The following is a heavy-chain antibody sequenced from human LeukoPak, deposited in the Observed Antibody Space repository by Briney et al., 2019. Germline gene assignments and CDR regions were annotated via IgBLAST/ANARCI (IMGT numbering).Heavy chain of an antibody. CDR2: INPNSGGT. CDR1: GYTFTGYY. V-gene: IGHV1-2*04. D-gene: IGHD2-15*01. J-gene: IGHJ6*04. CDR3: ARGRKLLANSRYGMDV. Sequence: ASVKVSCKASGYTFTGYYMHWVRQAPGQGLGWMGWINPNSGGTNYAQKFQGWVTMTRDTSISTAYMELSRLRSDDTAVYYCARGRKLLANSRYGMDVWGKGTTVTVSS.